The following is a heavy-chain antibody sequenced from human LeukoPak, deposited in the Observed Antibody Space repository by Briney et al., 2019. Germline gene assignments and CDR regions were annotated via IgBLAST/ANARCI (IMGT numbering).Heavy chain of an antibody. Sequence: PGGSLGLSCAASGFTFSSYGMHWVRQAPGKGLEWMAVISNDGNNKYYADSVKGRFTISRDNSKNTLYLQVNSLRPEDTAVYYCAKAWGTDCPKGVCYDYWGQGALVTVSS. CDR2: ISNDGNNK. J-gene: IGHJ4*02. CDR1: GFTFSSYG. CDR3: AKAWGTDCPKGVCYDY. D-gene: IGHD2-8*01. V-gene: IGHV3-30*18.